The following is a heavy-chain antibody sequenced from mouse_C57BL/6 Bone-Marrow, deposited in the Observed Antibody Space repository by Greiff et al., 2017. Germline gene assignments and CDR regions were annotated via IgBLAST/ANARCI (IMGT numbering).Heavy chain of an antibody. Sequence: QVQLQQPGTELVKPGASVKLSCKASGFWMHWVKQRPGQGLEWIGNINPSNGGTNYNEKFKSKATLTVDKSSSTAYMQLSSLTSEDSAVYYCAGETTVVATVDYWGQGTTLTVSS. D-gene: IGHD1-1*01. J-gene: IGHJ2*01. CDR2: INPSNGGT. CDR3: AGETTVVATVDY. CDR1: GFW. V-gene: IGHV1-53*01.